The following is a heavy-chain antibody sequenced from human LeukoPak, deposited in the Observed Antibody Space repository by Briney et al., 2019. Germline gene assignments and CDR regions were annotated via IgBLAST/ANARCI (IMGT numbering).Heavy chain of an antibody. CDR3: ARGLIAVAGTFYWFNP. CDR2: IYYSGST. Sequence: PSETLSLTCTVPGGSISSYYWSWIRQPPGKGLEWIGYIYYSGSTNYNPSLKSRVTISVDTSKNQFSLKLSSVTAADTAVYYCARGLIAVAGTFYWFNPWGQGTLVTVSS. V-gene: IGHV4-59*01. CDR1: GGSISSYY. J-gene: IGHJ5*02. D-gene: IGHD6-19*01.